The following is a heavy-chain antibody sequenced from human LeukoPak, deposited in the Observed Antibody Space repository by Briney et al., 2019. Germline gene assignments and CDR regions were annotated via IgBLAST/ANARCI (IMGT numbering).Heavy chain of an antibody. CDR3: ARPRDFWSGYYLDY. D-gene: IGHD3-3*01. J-gene: IGHJ4*02. CDR2: ISSSGGST. Sequence: PGGSLRLSCAASGFTFSSYAMHWVRQAPGKGLEYVSAISSSGGSTYYANSVKGRFTISRDNSKNTLYLQMGSLRAEDMAVYYCARPRDFWSGYYLDYWGRGTLVTVSS. CDR1: GFTFSSYA. V-gene: IGHV3-64*01.